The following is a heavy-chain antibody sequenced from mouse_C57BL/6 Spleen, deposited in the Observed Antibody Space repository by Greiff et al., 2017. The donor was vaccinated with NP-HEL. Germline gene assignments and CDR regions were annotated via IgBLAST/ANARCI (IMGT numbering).Heavy chain of an antibody. V-gene: IGHV1-82*01. D-gene: IGHD2-5*01. J-gene: IGHJ3*01. CDR2: IYPGDGDT. Sequence: VKLVESGPELVKPGASVKISCKASGYAFSSSWMNWVKQRPGKGLEWIGRIYPGDGDTNYNGKFKGKATLTADKSSSTAYMQLSSLTSEDSAVYFCASPYYSNYVGFAYWGQGTLVTVSA. CDR3: ASPYYSNYVGFAY. CDR1: GYAFSSSW.